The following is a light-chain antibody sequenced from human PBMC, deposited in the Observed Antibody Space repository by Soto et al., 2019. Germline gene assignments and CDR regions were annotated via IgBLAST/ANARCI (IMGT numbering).Light chain of an antibody. J-gene: IGKJ5*01. Sequence: EIVLTQSPGTLSLSPGERATLSCRASQTIRSSYLAWYQQKPGQAPRLLIYAASTRATGIPARFSGSGSGTDFTLTISRLEPEDFAVYYCQQYGSSSITFGQGTRLEIK. V-gene: IGKV3-20*01. CDR3: QQYGSSSIT. CDR2: AAS. CDR1: QTIRSSY.